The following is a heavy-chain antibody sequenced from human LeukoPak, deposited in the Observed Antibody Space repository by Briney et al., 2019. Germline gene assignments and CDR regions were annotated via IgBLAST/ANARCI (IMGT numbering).Heavy chain of an antibody. CDR3: ARHPNPYANNWFDP. D-gene: IGHD3-16*01. CDR2: IYYSGST. CDR1: GGSISSYD. J-gene: IGHJ5*02. V-gene: IGHV4-59*08. Sequence: PSETLSLTCTVAGGSISSYDGSWIRQPPGKGRGWVGYIYYSGSTNYNPSLKSRVTISVDTCKNQFSRKLTSVTAADTAVYYCARHPNPYANNWFDPWGQGTLVTVSS.